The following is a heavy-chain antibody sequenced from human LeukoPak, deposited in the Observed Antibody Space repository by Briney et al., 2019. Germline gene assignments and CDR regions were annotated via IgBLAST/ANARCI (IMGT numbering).Heavy chain of an antibody. CDR3: ARAQKYYYDSSGALDYYYGMDV. D-gene: IGHD3-22*01. V-gene: IGHV4-59*12. Sequence: PSETLSLTCTVSGGSISSYYWSWIRQPPGKGLEWIGYIYYSGSTNYNPSLKSRVTISVDTSKNQFSLKLSSVTAADTAVYYCARAQKYYYDSSGALDYYYGMDVWGQGTTVTVSS. CDR2: IYYSGST. J-gene: IGHJ6*02. CDR1: GGSISSYY.